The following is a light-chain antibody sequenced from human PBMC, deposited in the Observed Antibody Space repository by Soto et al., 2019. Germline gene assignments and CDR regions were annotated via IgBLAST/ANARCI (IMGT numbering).Light chain of an antibody. CDR3: QQYYSYPST. Sequence: AIRMTQSPSSFSASTGDRVTITCRASQGISSYLAWYQQKPGKAPKLLIYAASTLQSGVPSRFSGSGSGTDFTLTISGLQSKDFTTYYCQQYYSYPSTFGPATKVDIK. CDR2: AAS. CDR1: QGISSY. J-gene: IGKJ3*01. V-gene: IGKV1-8*01.